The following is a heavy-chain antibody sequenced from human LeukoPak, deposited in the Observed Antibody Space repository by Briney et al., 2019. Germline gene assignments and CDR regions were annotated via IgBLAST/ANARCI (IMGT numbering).Heavy chain of an antibody. CDR2: IDTDGSSV. D-gene: IGHD3-10*01. Sequence: PGGSLRLSCAASGFTFGDYWMHWVRRGPGRALVWVSRIDTDGSSVNYADSAKGRFTISRDNAKNKLYLQMNNLTADDTAVYVCVRGRGHYFDFWGQGIQVAVSS. J-gene: IGHJ4*02. V-gene: IGHV3-74*01. CDR1: GFTFGDYW. CDR3: VRGRGHYFDF.